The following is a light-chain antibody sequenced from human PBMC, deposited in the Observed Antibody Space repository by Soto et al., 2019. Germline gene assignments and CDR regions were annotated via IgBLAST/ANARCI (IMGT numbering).Light chain of an antibody. V-gene: IGKV1-39*01. CDR1: QSISNY. CDR2: DAS. CDR3: QQSYRTPPRT. Sequence: DIQMTQSPSSLSASVGDRVTITCRASQSISNYLNWYQQKPGKAPNLLIYDASSLQSGVPSRFSGSGSGTDFTLTISSLQPEDFETYYCQQSYRTPPRTFGQGTKLEIK. J-gene: IGKJ2*01.